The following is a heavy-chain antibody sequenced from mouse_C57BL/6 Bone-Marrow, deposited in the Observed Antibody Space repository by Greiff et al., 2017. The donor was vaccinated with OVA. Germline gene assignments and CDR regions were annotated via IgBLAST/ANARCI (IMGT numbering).Heavy chain of an antibody. CDR1: GYTFTSYT. J-gene: IGHJ1*03. D-gene: IGHD1-1*01. CDR2: INPSSGYT. CDR3: ARGGTTVVATDFDV. V-gene: IGHV1-4*01. Sequence: VQLQQSGAELARPGASVKMSCKASGYTFTSYTMHWVKQRPGQGLEWIGYINPSSGYTKYNQKFKDKAKLTADKSSSTAYMQLSSLTSADSAVYYCARGGTTVVATDFDVWGTGTTVTVSS.